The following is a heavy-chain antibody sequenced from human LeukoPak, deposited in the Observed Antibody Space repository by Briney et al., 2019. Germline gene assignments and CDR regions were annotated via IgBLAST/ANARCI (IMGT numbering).Heavy chain of an antibody. V-gene: IGHV3-48*03. CDR3: ARGDPHADL. Sequence: GGSLRLSCAASGFTVSSNHMNWVRQAPGKGLEWIADITISGHTKNYADSVKGRFTISRDSARTSLYLQMNSLRVEDTGVYFCARGDPHADLWGQGTLVTVSS. CDR2: ITISGHTK. CDR1: GFTVSSNH. J-gene: IGHJ5*02.